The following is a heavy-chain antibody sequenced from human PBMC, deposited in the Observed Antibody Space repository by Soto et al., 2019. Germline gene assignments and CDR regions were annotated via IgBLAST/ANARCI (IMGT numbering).Heavy chain of an antibody. CDR3: ARVSRFWSGYDAFDI. J-gene: IGHJ3*02. D-gene: IGHD3-3*01. CDR2: IKQDGSEK. V-gene: IGHV3-7*01. Sequence: QTPGKGLEWVANIKQDGSEKYYVDSVKGRFTISRDNAKNSLYLQMNSLRAEDTAVYYCARVSRFWSGYDAFDIWGQGTMVTVSS.